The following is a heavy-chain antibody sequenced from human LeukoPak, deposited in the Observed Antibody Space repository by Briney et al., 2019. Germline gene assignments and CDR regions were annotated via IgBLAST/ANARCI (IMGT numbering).Heavy chain of an antibody. CDR2: IKQDGSEK. Sequence: GGSLRLSCAASGFTFSSYWMSWVRQAPGKGLEWVANIKQDGSEKYYVDSEKGRFTIPRDNAKNSLYLQMNSLRAEDTAVYYCARHGASSSGWYGWFDPWGQGTLVTVSS. V-gene: IGHV3-7*03. CDR3: ARHGASSSGWYGWFDP. CDR1: GFTFSSYW. D-gene: IGHD6-19*01. J-gene: IGHJ5*02.